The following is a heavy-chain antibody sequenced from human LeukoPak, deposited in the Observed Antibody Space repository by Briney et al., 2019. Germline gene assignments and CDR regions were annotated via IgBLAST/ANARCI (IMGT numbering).Heavy chain of an antibody. Sequence: PGGSLRLSCVASGFTFSLYWMHWVRQGPGKGLMWVSRLNEDGSTADYADSVKGRFTMSRDNAKGKVFLEMRSLTVEDTAIYFCVRERIYYSDLAYKERENFDPWGRGTLVTVSS. J-gene: IGHJ5*02. CDR2: LNEDGSTA. D-gene: IGHD1-26*01. CDR1: GFTFSLYW. V-gene: IGHV3-74*01. CDR3: VRERIYYSDLAYKERENFDP.